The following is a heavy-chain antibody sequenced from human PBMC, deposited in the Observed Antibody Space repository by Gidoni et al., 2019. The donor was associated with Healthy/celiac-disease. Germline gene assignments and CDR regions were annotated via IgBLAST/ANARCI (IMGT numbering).Heavy chain of an antibody. Sequence: EVQLVESGGGLVQPGRSLRLSCAASGFTFDDYAMHWVRQAPGKGLEWVSGISWNSGSIGYADSVKGRFTISRDNAKNSLYLQMNSLRAEDTALYYCAKDMAYTPEYGMDVWGQGTTVTVSS. CDR2: ISWNSGSI. J-gene: IGHJ6*02. CDR3: AKDMAYTPEYGMDV. D-gene: IGHD2-2*02. CDR1: GFTFDDYA. V-gene: IGHV3-9*01.